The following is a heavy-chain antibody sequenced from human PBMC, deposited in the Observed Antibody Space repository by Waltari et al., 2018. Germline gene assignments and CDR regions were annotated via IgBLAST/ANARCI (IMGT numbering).Heavy chain of an antibody. CDR1: GGSISSHY. CDR3: ASFSSQQRVFPY. V-gene: IGHV4-59*11. CDR2: IYYRGST. D-gene: IGHD6-13*01. J-gene: IGHJ4*02. Sequence: QVQLQESGPGLVKPSETLSLTCTVSGGSISSHYWSWIRQPPGKGLEWIGYIYYRGSTNYNPSLKSRVTISVDTSKNQFSLKLSSVTAADTAVYYCASFSSQQRVFPYWGQGTLVTVSS.